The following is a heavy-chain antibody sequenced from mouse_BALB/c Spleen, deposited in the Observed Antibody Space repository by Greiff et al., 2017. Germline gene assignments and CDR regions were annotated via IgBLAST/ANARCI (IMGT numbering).Heavy chain of an antibody. CDR2: IDPSDSYT. J-gene: IGHJ4*01. Sequence: QVHVKQPGAELVKPGASVKLSCKASGYTFTSYWMHWVKQRPGQGLEWIGEIDPSDSYTNYNQKFKGKATLTVDKSSSTAYMQLSSLTSEDSAVYYCARAAMDYWGQGTSVTVSS. CDR1: GYTFTSYW. CDR3: ARAAMDY. V-gene: IGHV1-69*02.